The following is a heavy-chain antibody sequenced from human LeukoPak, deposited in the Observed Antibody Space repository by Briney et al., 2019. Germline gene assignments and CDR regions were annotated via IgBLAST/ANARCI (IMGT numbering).Heavy chain of an antibody. CDR1: GYTFTSYA. J-gene: IGHJ5*02. CDR3: ASIIAAAVDWFDP. Sequence: GASVKVSCKASGYTFTSYAIHWVRQAPGQRLEWMGWINAGDGNTKYSQKFQGRVTITRDTSASTAYMELSSLRSEDTAVYYCASIIAAAVDWFDPWGQGTLVTVSS. D-gene: IGHD6-13*01. V-gene: IGHV1-3*01. CDR2: INAGDGNT.